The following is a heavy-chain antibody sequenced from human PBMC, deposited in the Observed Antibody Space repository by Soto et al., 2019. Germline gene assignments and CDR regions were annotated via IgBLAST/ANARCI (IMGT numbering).Heavy chain of an antibody. Sequence: QVQLVESGGGVVQPGRSLRLSCAASGFTFSSYGMHWVRQAPGKGLEWVAVISYDGSNKYYADSVKGRFTISRDNSKNTLYLQMNSLRAEDTAVYYCAKDSCTNGVCSPGGYWGQGTLVTVSS. CDR3: AKDSCTNGVCSPGGY. CDR2: ISYDGSNK. CDR1: GFTFSSYG. D-gene: IGHD2-8*01. V-gene: IGHV3-30*18. J-gene: IGHJ4*02.